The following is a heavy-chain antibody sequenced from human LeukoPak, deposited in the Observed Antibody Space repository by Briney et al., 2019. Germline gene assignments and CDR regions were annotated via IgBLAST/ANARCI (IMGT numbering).Heavy chain of an antibody. J-gene: IGHJ4*02. D-gene: IGHD3-22*01. CDR2: ISGSGGRT. CDR1: GFTFKDAW. V-gene: IGHV3-11*01. CDR3: ARDRGGYLDY. Sequence: GGSLRLSCAASGFTFKDAWMSWVRQAPGKGLEWVSAISGSGGRTYYADSVKGRFTISRDNAKNSLYLQMNSLRAEDTAVYYCARDRGGYLDYWGQGTLVTVSS.